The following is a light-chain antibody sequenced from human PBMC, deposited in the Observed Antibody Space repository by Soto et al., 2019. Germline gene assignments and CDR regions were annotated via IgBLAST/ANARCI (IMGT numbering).Light chain of an antibody. CDR2: GAS. Sequence: IVLPQSTATLSLSPGERATLSCRTSLSVSVYLDWYQQKPGQAPRLLIYGASTRATGIPARFSGSGSGTEFTLTISSLQSEDSAVYYCQHYNHWLWTFGQGTKVDIK. V-gene: IGKV3-15*01. CDR1: LSVSVY. CDR3: QHYNHWLWT. J-gene: IGKJ1*01.